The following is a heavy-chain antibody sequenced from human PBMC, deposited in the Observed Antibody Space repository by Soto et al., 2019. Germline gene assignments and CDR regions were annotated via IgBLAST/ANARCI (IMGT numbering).Heavy chain of an antibody. CDR3: ARVGGCSSTSCPENYYYYYGMDV. V-gene: IGHV1-3*01. J-gene: IGHJ6*02. D-gene: IGHD2-2*01. CDR1: GYTFISYA. Sequence: GASVKVSCKASGYTFISYAIHWVRQAPGQRLEWMGWINAGNGNTKYSQKFQGRVTITRDTSASTAYMELTSLRSEDTAVYYCARVGGCSSTSCPENYYYYYGMDVWGQGTTVTVSS. CDR2: INAGNGNT.